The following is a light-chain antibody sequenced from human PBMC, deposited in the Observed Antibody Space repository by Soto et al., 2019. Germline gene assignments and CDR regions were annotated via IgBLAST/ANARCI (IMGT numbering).Light chain of an antibody. Sequence: QSVLTQPPSVSGAPGQRVTISCTGSSSNIGAGYDVHWYQQLPGTAPKLLIYGNSNRPSGVPDRFSGSKSGTSASLAITGLQSEDVADYYCQSYDSILSGGVFGGGTKLTVL. CDR2: GNS. V-gene: IGLV1-40*01. J-gene: IGLJ3*02. CDR1: SSNIGAGYD. CDR3: QSYDSILSGGV.